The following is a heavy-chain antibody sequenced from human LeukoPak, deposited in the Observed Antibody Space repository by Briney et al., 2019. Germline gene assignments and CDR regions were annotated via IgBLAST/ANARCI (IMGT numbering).Heavy chain of an antibody. CDR3: ARDRSSGWYTALDY. CDR1: GFTFGSHS. CDR2: ISSSSGYI. J-gene: IGHJ4*02. Sequence: GGSLRLSCAASGFTFGSHSMNWVRQAPGKGLEWVSSISSSSGYIYYADSVKGRFTISRDNTENSLYLQMNSLRAEDTAVYYCARDRSSGWYTALDYWGQGTLVTVSS. D-gene: IGHD6-19*01. V-gene: IGHV3-21*01.